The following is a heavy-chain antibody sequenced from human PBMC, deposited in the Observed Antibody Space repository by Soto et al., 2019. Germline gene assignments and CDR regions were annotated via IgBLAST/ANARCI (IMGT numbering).Heavy chain of an antibody. D-gene: IGHD3-9*01. J-gene: IGHJ4*02. CDR3: ARSAYYDILTGPFDY. CDR2: IIPIFGTA. Sequence: SVKVSCKASGGTFSSYAMSWVRQAPGQGLEWMGGIIPIFGTANYAQKFQGRVTITADESTGTAYMELSSLRSEDTAVYYCARSAYYDILTGPFDYWGQGTLVTVSS. V-gene: IGHV1-69*13. CDR1: GGTFSSYA.